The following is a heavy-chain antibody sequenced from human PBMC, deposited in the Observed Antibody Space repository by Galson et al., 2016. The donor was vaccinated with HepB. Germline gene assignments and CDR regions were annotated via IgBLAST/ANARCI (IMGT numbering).Heavy chain of an antibody. Sequence: TLSLTCSVSGGSISTGGYYWSWIRQHPGKGLEWIGHIYYSGSTSYNPSLKSRLSISVDTSKNQFSLNLSSVTVADTAAYYCARRISGYYNSWGQGTLVTVSS. V-gene: IGHV4-31*03. J-gene: IGHJ4*02. D-gene: IGHD3-22*01. CDR1: GGSISTGGYY. CDR3: ARRISGYYNS. CDR2: IYYSGST.